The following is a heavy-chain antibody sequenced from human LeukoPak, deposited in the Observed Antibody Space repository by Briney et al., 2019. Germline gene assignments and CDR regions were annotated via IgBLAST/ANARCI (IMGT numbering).Heavy chain of an antibody. CDR2: IKTDGTIT. V-gene: IGHV3-74*01. CDR1: GFTFSSYG. J-gene: IGHJ4*02. CDR3: ARDRTTVTVFDY. Sequence: GGSLRLSCAASGFTFSSYGMSWVRQAPGKGLEWVSRIKTDGTITSSADSVEGRFTISRDNAKNTLYLQMNSLRAEDTAVYYCARDRTTVTVFDYWGQGILVTVSS. D-gene: IGHD4-17*01.